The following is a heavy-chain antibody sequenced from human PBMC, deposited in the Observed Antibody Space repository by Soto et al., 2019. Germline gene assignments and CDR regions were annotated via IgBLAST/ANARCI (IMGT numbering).Heavy chain of an antibody. J-gene: IGHJ4*02. D-gene: IGHD3-22*01. CDR3: TTLTMIVVHDDC. CDR2: IKSKTDGGTT. CDR1: GFTFSNAW. Sequence: PGGSLRLSCAASGFTFSNAWMSWVRQAPGKGLEWVGRIKSKTDGGTTDYAAPVKGRFTISRDDSKNTLYLQMNSLKTEDTAVYYCTTLTMIVVHDDCWGQGTLVTVSS. V-gene: IGHV3-15*01.